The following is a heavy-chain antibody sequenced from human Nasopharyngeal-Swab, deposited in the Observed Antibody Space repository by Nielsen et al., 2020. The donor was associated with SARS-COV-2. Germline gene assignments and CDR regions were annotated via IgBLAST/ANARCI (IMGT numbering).Heavy chain of an antibody. V-gene: IGHV4-34*01. D-gene: IGHD5-24*01. CDR2: ISHYGST. CDR1: GGSFSGYY. J-gene: IGHJ4*02. Sequence: GSLRLSCAVYGGSFSGYYWSWIRQPPGKGLEWIGEISHYGSTNYNPSLKSRVTISVDTSKNQFSLNLRSVTAADTAVYYCARARDGYATWFYYWGQGTLVTVSS. CDR3: ARARDGYATWFYY.